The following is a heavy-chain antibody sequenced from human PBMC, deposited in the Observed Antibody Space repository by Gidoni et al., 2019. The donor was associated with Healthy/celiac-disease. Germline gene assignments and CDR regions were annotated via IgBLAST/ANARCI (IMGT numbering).Heavy chain of an antibody. CDR3: AKDMATVTPIYYYYGMDV. CDR1: GFTFSSYG. Sequence: SGFTFSSYGMHWVRQAPGKGLEWVAVLAYDESNKYFSDSVKGRFTISRDNSKNTLYLQMNSLRAEDTAVYYCAKDMATVTPIYYYYGMDVWGQGTTVTVSS. D-gene: IGHD4-17*01. V-gene: IGHV3-30*18. J-gene: IGHJ6*02. CDR2: LAYDESNK.